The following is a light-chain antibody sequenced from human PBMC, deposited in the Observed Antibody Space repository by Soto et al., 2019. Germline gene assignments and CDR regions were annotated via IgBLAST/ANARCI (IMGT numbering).Light chain of an antibody. Sequence: EIGLTQSPATLSLSPGERATLSCRASQSVSSYLAWYQQKPGQAPRLLISDTSNRATGIPARFSGSGSGTDFTLTISSLEPEDFAVYYCQQRSNWPRTFGQGTKVEIK. CDR2: DTS. J-gene: IGKJ1*01. V-gene: IGKV3-11*01. CDR3: QQRSNWPRT. CDR1: QSVSSY.